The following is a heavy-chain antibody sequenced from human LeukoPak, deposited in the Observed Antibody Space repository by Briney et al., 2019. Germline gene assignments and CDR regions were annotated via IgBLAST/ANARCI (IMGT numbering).Heavy chain of an antibody. V-gene: IGHV3-66*01. J-gene: IGHJ4*02. D-gene: IGHD6-19*01. CDR1: GFTVSSNY. CDR2: IYSGGST. CDR3: ARDGWSPYYFDY. Sequence: GGSLRLSCAASGFTVSSNYMSWVRQAPGKGLEWVSVIYSGGSTYYADSVKGRFPISRDNSKNTLYLQMNSLRAEDTAVYYCARDGWSPYYFDYWGQGTLVTVSS.